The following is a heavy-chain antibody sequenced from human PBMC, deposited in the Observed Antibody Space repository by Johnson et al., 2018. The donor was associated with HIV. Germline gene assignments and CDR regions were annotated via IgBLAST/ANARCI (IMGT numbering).Heavy chain of an antibody. V-gene: IGHV3-30*18. J-gene: IGHJ3*02. CDR2: ISYDGSNK. CDR3: AKDMVRGFWGDAFDI. Sequence: QVQLVESGGGVVQPGRSLRLSCAASGFTFSSYGMHWVRQAPGKGLEWVAVISYDGSNKYYADSVKGRFTISRDNSKNTLYLQMNSLRAEDTAVYYCAKDMVRGFWGDAFDIWGQGTMVTVSS. D-gene: IGHD3-10*01. CDR1: GFTFSSYG.